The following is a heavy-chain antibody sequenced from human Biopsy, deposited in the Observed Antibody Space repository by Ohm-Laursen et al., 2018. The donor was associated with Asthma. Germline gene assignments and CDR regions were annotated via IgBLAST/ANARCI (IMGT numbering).Heavy chain of an antibody. CDR1: GGSISSDY. CDR2: IHNSGNT. Sequence: ETLSLTWTVSGGSISSDYWSWLRQSPGKGLEWIGYIHNSGNTNYNPSLKSRVTISLDTSKNHFSPRLSFVTAADTAVYFCARGQGRGIQLWSLDPWGQGILVTVSS. CDR3: ARGQGRGIQLWSLDP. J-gene: IGHJ5*02. D-gene: IGHD5-18*01. V-gene: IGHV4-59*01.